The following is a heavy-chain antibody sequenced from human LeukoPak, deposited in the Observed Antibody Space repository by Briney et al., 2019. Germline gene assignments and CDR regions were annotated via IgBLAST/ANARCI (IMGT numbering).Heavy chain of an antibody. V-gene: IGHV1-46*01. J-gene: IGHJ5*02. CDR1: GYTFTSYY. CDR3: ARSGPRNWFDP. CDR2: INPSGGST. Sequence: ASVKVSCKASGYTFTSYYMHWVRQAPGQGLEWMGIINPSGGSTSYAQKFQGRVTMTRDTSTSTVCMELSSLRSEDTAVYYCARSGPRNWFDPWGQGTLVTVSS. D-gene: IGHD1-14*01.